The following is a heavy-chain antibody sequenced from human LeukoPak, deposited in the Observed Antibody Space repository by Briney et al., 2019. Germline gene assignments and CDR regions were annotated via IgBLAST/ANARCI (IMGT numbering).Heavy chain of an antibody. CDR2: IFYSGST. J-gene: IGHJ3*02. V-gene: IGHV4-59*08. CDR1: GGSTSSYY. Sequence: SETLSLTCTVSGGSTSSYYWSWIRQPPGEGLEWIGYIFYSGSTNYNPSLKSRVTISVETSKNQFSLKLSSVTAADTAVYYCARHEPDAFNIWGQGTMVTVSS. CDR3: ARHEPDAFNI.